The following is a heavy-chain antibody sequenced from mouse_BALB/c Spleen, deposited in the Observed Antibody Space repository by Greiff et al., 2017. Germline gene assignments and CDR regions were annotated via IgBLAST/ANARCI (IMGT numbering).Heavy chain of an antibody. J-gene: IGHJ3*01. D-gene: IGHD2-1*01. CDR3: ARGRRSTMDFFAY. CDR1: GFTFSSYA. Sequence: EVMLVESGGGLVKPGGSLKLSCAASGFTFSSYAMSWVRQTPEKRLEWVASISSGGSTYYPDSVKGRFTISRDNARNILYLQMSSLRSEDTAMYYCARGRRSTMDFFAYWGQGTLVTVSA. CDR2: ISSGGST. V-gene: IGHV5-6-5*01.